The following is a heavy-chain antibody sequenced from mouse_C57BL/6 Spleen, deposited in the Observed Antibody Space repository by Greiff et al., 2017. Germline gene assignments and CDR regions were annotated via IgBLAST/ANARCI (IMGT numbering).Heavy chain of an antibody. CDR3: ARRGTAQARAAWFAD. J-gene: IGHJ3*01. CDR2: IDPSDSYT. D-gene: IGHD3-2*02. V-gene: IGHV1-69*01. CDR1: GYTFTSYW. Sequence: VQLQQPGAELVMPGASVKLSCKASGYTFTSYWMHWVKQRPGQGLAWIGEIDPSDSYTNYNQKFKGKSTLTVDKSSSTAYMQLSSLTSEDAAVYYCARRGTAQARAAWFADWGQRALVTVSA.